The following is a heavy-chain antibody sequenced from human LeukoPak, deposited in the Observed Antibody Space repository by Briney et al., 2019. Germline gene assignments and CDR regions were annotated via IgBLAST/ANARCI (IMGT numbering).Heavy chain of an antibody. Sequence: SETLPLTCAVYGGSFSGYYWSWIRQPAGKELEWIGEINHSGSTNYNPYLKSRVTISVDTSKNQFSLKLSSVTAADTAVYYCARDMILYYFDYWGQGTLVTVSS. CDR3: ARDMILYYFDY. CDR1: GGSFSGYY. D-gene: IGHD3-16*01. CDR2: INHSGST. J-gene: IGHJ4*02. V-gene: IGHV4-34*01.